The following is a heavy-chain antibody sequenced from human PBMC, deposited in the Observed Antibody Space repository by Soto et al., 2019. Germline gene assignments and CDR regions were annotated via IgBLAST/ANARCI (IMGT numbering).Heavy chain of an antibody. CDR2: IKQDGSEK. J-gene: IGHJ6*03. V-gene: IGHV3-7*01. Sequence: GGSLILSCAASGFTFSSYWMSWVRQAPGKGLEWVANIKQDGSEKYYVDSVKGRFTISRDNAKNSLYLQMNSLRAEDTAVYYCARDGVLRYFDNYYMDVWGKGTTVTVS. CDR3: ARDGVLRYFDNYYMDV. CDR1: GFTFSSYW. D-gene: IGHD3-9*01.